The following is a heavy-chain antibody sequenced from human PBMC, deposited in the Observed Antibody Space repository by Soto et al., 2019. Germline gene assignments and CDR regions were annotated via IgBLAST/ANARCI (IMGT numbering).Heavy chain of an antibody. V-gene: IGHV4-4*07. CDR1: GCSISSYY. CDR2: IYTTGST. Sequence: QVQLQESGPGLVKPSETLSLTCTVSGCSISSYYWNWIRQPAGKGLEWIGRIYTTGSTNYNPSLKSRVTMSVHTSKNQFSLGLSSVTAADTAVYYCARGHVQMAYTYYFDYWGQGTLVSVPS. CDR3: ARGHVQMAYTYYFDY. J-gene: IGHJ4*02. D-gene: IGHD1-1*01.